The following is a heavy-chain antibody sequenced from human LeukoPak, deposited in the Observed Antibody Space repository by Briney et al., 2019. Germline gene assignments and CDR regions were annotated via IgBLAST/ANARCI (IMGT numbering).Heavy chain of an antibody. D-gene: IGHD3-22*01. V-gene: IGHV3-23*01. Sequence: PGGSLRLSCAASGFTFSSYDMSWVRQAPGEGLGWGSGNSGSGGSTNDADSAKSRVTISRDNSKNTLYLQMNSLRAEDTAVYYCAKATYYYDSSGRIGGYFDYWGQGTLVTVSS. CDR1: GFTFSSYD. J-gene: IGHJ4*02. CDR2: NSGSGGST. CDR3: AKATYYYDSSGRIGGYFDY.